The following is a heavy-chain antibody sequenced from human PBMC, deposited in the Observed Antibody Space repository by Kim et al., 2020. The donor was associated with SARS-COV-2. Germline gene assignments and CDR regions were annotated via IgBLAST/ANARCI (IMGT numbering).Heavy chain of an antibody. J-gene: IGHJ5*02. CDR1: GGSISSYY. V-gene: IGHV4-59*01. CDR2: IYYSGST. D-gene: IGHD2-2*01. Sequence: SETLSLTCTVSGGSISSYYWSWIRQPPGKGLEWIGYIYYSGSTNYNPSLKSRVTISVDTSKNQFSLKLSSVTAADTAVYYCAILGYCSSTSCGFGFDPWGQGTLVTVSS. CDR3: AILGYCSSTSCGFGFDP.